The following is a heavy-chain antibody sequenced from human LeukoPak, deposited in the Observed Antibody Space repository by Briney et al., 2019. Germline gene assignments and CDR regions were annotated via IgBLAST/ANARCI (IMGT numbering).Heavy chain of an antibody. CDR2: IHCDGRT. D-gene: IGHD6-13*01. CDR1: GDSFSNTNYY. V-gene: IGHV4-39*02. J-gene: IGHJ6*02. CDR3: ARGIRNSWSYYYYGMDV. Sequence: SETLSLTCTVSGDSFSNTNYYWDWIRQPPGKGLEWIGAIHCDGRTYYNPSLKSRVTISGDTSENQFSLKLSSVTAADTAVYYCARGIRNSWSYYYYGMDVWGQGTTVTVSS.